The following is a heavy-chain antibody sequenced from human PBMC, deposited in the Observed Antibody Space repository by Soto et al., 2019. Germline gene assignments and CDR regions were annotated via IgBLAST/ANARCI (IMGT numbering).Heavy chain of an antibody. J-gene: IGHJ4*02. CDR3: ARDLSEYSSSFGS. CDR2: IWYDGSNK. D-gene: IGHD6-6*01. Sequence: GGSLRLSCAASGFTFSSYGMHWVRQAPGKGLEWVAVIWYDGSNKYYADSVKGRFTISRDNSKNTLYLQMNSLRAEDTAVYYCARDLSEYSSSFGSWGQGTLVTVSS. CDR1: GFTFSSYG. V-gene: IGHV3-33*01.